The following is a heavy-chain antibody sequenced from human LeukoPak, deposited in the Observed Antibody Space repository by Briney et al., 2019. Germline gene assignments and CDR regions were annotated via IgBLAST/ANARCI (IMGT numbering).Heavy chain of an antibody. CDR3: AKGNTKGYCINVLCPYYFES. CDR2: IRGNGET. V-gene: IGHV3-23*01. Sequence: GGSLRLSCAASGLSFSSFAMSWVRQGPARGLEWVSSIRGNGETFYADSVKGRFTLSSDSSRNTVYFQLNNLRAEDTAVYYCAKGNTKGYCINVLCPYYFESWGQGALLTVSS. CDR1: GLSFSSFA. D-gene: IGHD2-8*01. J-gene: IGHJ4*02.